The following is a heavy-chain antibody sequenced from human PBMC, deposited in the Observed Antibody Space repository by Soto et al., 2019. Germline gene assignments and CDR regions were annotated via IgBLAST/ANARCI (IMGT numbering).Heavy chain of an antibody. V-gene: IGHV3-23*01. CDR2: IRGDGSST. CDR3: AKPVVVDTIYYYYMDV. J-gene: IGHJ6*03. D-gene: IGHD2-15*01. Sequence: EVQLLESGGGLVQPGGSLRLSCAASGFKFNSYTMGWVRQAPGKGLVWVSAIRGDGSSTYYADFVKGRFTISSDNSKNTLYLQMNRLRAEDTAVYYCAKPVVVDTIYYYYMDVWGRGTTVTVSS. CDR1: GFKFNSYT.